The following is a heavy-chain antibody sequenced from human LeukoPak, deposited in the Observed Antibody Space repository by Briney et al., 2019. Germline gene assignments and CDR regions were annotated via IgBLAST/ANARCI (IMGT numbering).Heavy chain of an antibody. V-gene: IGHV5-51*01. Sequence: NLGESLKISCKGSGYSFTTNWIGWVRQMPGKGLEWMGIIYPRDSDTRYSPSFKGQVTISADKSIGTAYLQWSSLKASDTAMYYCARPGIAAAVFDYWGQGTLVTVSS. D-gene: IGHD6-13*01. CDR2: IYPRDSDT. J-gene: IGHJ4*02. CDR1: GYSFTTNW. CDR3: ARPGIAAAVFDY.